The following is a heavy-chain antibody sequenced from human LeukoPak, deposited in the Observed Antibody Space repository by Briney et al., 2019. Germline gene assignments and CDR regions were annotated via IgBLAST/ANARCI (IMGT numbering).Heavy chain of an antibody. CDR3: ARVTYGSGWQDKFDY. CDR2: ISYDGSNK. J-gene: IGHJ4*02. D-gene: IGHD6-19*01. Sequence: PGGSLRLSCAASGFTFSSYAMHWVRQAPGKGLEWVAVISYDGSNKYYADSVKGRFTISRDNSKNTLYLQMNSLRAEDTAVYYCARVTYGSGWQDKFDYWGQGTLVTVSS. CDR1: GFTFSSYA. V-gene: IGHV3-30-3*01.